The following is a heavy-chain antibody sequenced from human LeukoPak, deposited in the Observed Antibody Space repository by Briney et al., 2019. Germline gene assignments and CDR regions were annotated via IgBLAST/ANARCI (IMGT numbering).Heavy chain of an antibody. CDR3: GVPAAAESFQH. V-gene: IGHV1-18*04. CDR2: ISAYNGNT. J-gene: IGHJ1*01. Sequence: GASVKVSCKTSGYTFTGYYMHCVRQAPGQGLEWMGWISAYNGNTNYAQKLQGRVTMTTDTSTSTAYMELRSLRSDDTAVYYCGVPAAAESFQHWGQGTLVTVSS. CDR1: GYTFTGYY. D-gene: IGHD2-2*01.